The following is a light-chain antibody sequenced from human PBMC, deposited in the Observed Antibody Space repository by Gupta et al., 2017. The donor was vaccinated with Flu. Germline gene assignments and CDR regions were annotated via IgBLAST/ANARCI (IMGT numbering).Light chain of an antibody. J-gene: IGLJ2*01. CDR2: DTT. CDR3: MMSCCGGVA. CDR1: TGAVTTGHW. Sequence: DAVTQEPSLTVSPGGTVILTCGLSTGAVTTGHWPYWFQQKPDHDHRPLIFDTTNKQAWTPARFSGSFSVGKASLTLSGAQTEDEDDYYWMMSCCGGVAFGGGTKLTVL. V-gene: IGLV7-46*01.